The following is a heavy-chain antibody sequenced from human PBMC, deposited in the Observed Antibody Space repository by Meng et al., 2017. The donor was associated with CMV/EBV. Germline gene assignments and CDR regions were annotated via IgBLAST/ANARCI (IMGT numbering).Heavy chain of an antibody. CDR1: GFTFSSYS. D-gene: IGHD2-15*01. J-gene: IGHJ4*02. CDR2: ISSSSSYI. Sequence: GGSLRLSCAASGFTFSSYSMNWVRQAPGKGLEWVSSISSSSSYIYYADSVKGRFTISRDNAKNSLYLQMNSLRAEDTAVYYCARAGVVVAADRRAFDYWGQGTLVTVSS. V-gene: IGHV3-21*01. CDR3: ARAGVVVAADRRAFDY.